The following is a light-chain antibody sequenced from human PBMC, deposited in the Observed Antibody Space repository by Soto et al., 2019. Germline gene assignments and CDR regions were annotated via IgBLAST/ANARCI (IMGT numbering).Light chain of an antibody. V-gene: IGKV4-1*01. CDR3: QQYYSIPQT. CDR2: WAS. Sequence: DIVMTQSPDSLAVSLGERATINCKSSQSVLFTSNNRNNIGWYQQKPGQSPTLLIYWASTRESGVPDRFSGSGSGTAFTLTINNVQAEDVAVYYCQQYYSIPQTFGQGTKLEIK. J-gene: IGKJ2*01. CDR1: QSVLFTSNNRNN.